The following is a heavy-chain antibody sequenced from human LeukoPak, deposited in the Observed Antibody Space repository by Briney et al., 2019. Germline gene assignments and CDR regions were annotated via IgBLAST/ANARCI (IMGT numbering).Heavy chain of an antibody. CDR2: INAGIGNT. Sequence: GASVKVSCKVSGYTFTSYAMHWVRPAPGQRLEWMGWINAGIGNTKYSQKFQGRVTITTDTSASTAYMELSSLRSEDTAVSYFARAHPYMVRGAWFDPWRQGPLLPLPS. CDR1: GYTFTSYA. J-gene: IGHJ5*02. CDR3: ARAHPYMVRGAWFDP. D-gene: IGHD3-10*01. V-gene: IGHV1-3*01.